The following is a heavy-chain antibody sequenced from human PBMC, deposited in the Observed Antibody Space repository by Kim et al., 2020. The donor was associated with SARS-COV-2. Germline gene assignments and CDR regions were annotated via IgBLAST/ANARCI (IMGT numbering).Heavy chain of an antibody. J-gene: IGHJ6*02. Sequence: GGSLRLSCAASGFTFDDYAMHWVRQAPGKGLEWVSGISWNSGSIGYADSVKGRFTISRDNAKNSLYLQMNSLRAEDTALYYCAKDRGSGSLHGYYGMDVWGQGTTVTVSS. V-gene: IGHV3-9*01. CDR1: GFTFDDYA. CDR3: AKDRGSGSLHGYYGMDV. CDR2: ISWNSGSI. D-gene: IGHD6-19*01.